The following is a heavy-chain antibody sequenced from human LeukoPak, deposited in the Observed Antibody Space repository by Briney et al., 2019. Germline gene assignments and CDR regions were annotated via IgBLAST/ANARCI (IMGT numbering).Heavy chain of an antibody. CDR1: GFTFSSYG. V-gene: IGHV3-23*01. J-gene: IGHJ4*02. CDR3: AKSLPYYYGSGSYYTNPFDY. Sequence: PGGTLRLSCAASGFTFSSYGMSWVRQAPGKGLEWVSAISGSGGSTYYADSVKGRFTISRDNSKNTLYLQMNSLRAEDTAVYYCAKSLPYYYGSGSYYTNPFDYWGQGTLVTVSS. D-gene: IGHD3-10*01. CDR2: ISGSGGST.